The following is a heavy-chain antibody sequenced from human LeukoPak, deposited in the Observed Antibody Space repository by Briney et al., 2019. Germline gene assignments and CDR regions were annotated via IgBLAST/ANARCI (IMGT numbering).Heavy chain of an antibody. CDR1: GFTLINFG. Sequence: GGSLRLSCAASGFTLINFGMSWVRQAPGKGLEWVASIHGSSPSAAGIRFYADSVKGRFTISGDYSKNTLYLQMNTLRVEDTAVYYCASDYPLYYYYMDVWGKGTTVTVSS. J-gene: IGHJ6*03. D-gene: IGHD4-11*01. V-gene: IGHV3-23*01. CDR2: IHGSSPSAAGIR. CDR3: ASDYPLYYYYMDV.